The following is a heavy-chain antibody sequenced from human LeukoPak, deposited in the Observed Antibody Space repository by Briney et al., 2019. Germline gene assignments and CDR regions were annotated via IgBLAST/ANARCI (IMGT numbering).Heavy chain of an antibody. CDR1: GGSISSGGYS. Sequence: ASETLSLTCAVSGGSISSGGYSWSWIRQPPGKGLEWIGYIYHSGSTYYNPSPKSRVTISVDRSKNQFSLKLSSVTAADTAVYYCARALYRGYSYGYVGGDWFDPWGQGTLVTVSS. CDR2: IYHSGST. D-gene: IGHD5-18*01. CDR3: ARALYRGYSYGYVGGDWFDP. J-gene: IGHJ5*02. V-gene: IGHV4-30-2*01.